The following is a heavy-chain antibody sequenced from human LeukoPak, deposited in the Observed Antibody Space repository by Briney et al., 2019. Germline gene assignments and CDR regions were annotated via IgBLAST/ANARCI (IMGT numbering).Heavy chain of an antibody. CDR2: IIPIFGTA. J-gene: IGHJ6*02. V-gene: IGHV1-69*13. CDR3: ASGFPGDIVLMEYGMDV. D-gene: IGHD2-8*01. Sequence: SVTVSCTASGGTFSSYAISWVRQAPGQGLEWMGGIIPIFGTASYAQKFQGRVTITADESTSTAYMELSSLRSEDTAVYYCASGFPGDIVLMEYGMDVWGQGTTVTVSS. CDR1: GGTFSSYA.